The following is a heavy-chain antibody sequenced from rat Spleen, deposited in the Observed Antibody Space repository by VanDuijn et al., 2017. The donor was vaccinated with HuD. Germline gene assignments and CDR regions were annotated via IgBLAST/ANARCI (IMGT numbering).Heavy chain of an antibody. CDR3: AGQKYFGYTYGESYFDY. V-gene: IGHV5-46*01. Sequence: EVQLVESGGDLVQPGRSVKLSCAASGFTFSSFPMAWVRQAPTKGLEWVATISTRGGSTYYRDSVKGRFTISRDNAKSTLYLQMDSLRSEDTATYYCAGQKYFGYTYGESYFDYWGQGVMVTVSS. CDR1: GFTFSSFP. D-gene: IGHD1-6*01. CDR2: ISTRGGST. J-gene: IGHJ2*01.